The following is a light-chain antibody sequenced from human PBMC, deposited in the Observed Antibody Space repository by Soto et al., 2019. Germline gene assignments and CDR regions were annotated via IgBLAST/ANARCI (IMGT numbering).Light chain of an antibody. CDR2: GAS. CDR3: QQYDNWRWM. J-gene: IGKJ1*01. CDR1: QSVSSN. V-gene: IGKV3-15*01. Sequence: EIVMTQSPATLSVSPGERATLSCRASQSVSSNLGWYQQKPGQAPRLLIYGASTRATGIPARFSCSGCGTEFPLTIVCLQSEAFAGSFCQQYDNWRWMLGQGTQVEIK.